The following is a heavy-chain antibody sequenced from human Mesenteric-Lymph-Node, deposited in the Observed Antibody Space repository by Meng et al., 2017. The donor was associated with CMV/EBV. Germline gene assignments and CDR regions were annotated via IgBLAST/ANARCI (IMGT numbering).Heavy chain of an antibody. D-gene: IGHD1-1*01. V-gene: IGHV3-53*01. Sequence: GGSLRLSCAASGFTFSTYSMNWVRQAPGKGLEWASIIYSSGNTLYADSVKGRFTISRDNSKNTVYLQMNSLRAEDTAVYYCARGGYKLPPDSWGQGTLVTVSS. J-gene: IGHJ4*02. CDR1: GFTFSTYS. CDR2: IYSSGNT. CDR3: ARGGYKLPPDS.